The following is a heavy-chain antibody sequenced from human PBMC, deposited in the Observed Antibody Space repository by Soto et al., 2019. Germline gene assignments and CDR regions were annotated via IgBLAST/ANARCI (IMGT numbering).Heavy chain of an antibody. CDR1: GDSISSSSYY. V-gene: IGHV4-39*01. CDR3: ARHSQWLATEDY. D-gene: IGHD6-19*01. J-gene: IGHJ4*02. Sequence: SETLSLTCTVSGDSISSSSYYWGWIRQPPGKGLEWIGSIYYSGSTYYNPSLKSRGTISADMSKNQFSLKLSSVTAADTAVYYCARHSQWLATEDYWGQGTLVTVSS. CDR2: IYYSGST.